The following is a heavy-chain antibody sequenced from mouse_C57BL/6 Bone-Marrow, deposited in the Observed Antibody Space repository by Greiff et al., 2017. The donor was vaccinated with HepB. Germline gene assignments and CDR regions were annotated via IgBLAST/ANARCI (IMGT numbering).Heavy chain of an antibody. J-gene: IGHJ3*01. CDR3: ASLDSAWFAY. CDR1: GYSITSGYY. V-gene: IGHV3-6*01. CDR2: ISYDGSN. Sequence: EVQLVESGPGLVKPSQSLSLTCSVTGYSITSGYYWNWIRQFPGNKLEWMGYISYDGSNNYNPSLKNRISITRDTSKNQFFLKLNSVTTEDTATYYCASLDSAWFAYWGQGTLVTVSA.